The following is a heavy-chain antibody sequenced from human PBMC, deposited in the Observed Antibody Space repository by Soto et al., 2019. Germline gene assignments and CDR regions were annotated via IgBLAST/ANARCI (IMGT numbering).Heavy chain of an antibody. CDR1: GDSVSSNSAA. CDR2: TYYRSKWYN. V-gene: IGHV6-1*01. J-gene: IGHJ6*02. Sequence: PSQTLSLTCAISGDSVSSNSAAWNWIRQSPSRGLEWLGRTYYRSKWYNDYAVSVKSRITINPDTSKNQFSLQLNSVTPEDTAVYYCARKMPAEARRYYYGMDVWGQGTTVTVSS. D-gene: IGHD6-6*01. CDR3: ARKMPAEARRYYYGMDV.